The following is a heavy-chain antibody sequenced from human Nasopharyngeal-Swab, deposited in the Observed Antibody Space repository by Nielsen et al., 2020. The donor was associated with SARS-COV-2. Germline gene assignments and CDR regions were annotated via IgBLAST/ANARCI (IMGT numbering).Heavy chain of an antibody. J-gene: IGHJ4*02. V-gene: IGHV3-7*02. Sequence: GESLKISCAASGFTFSSYWMSWVRQAPGKGLEWVANIKQDGSEKYYVDSVKGRFTISRDNAKNSLYLQMNSLRAEDTAVYYCASLIAAADSRAFDYWGQGTLVTVSS. CDR3: ASLIAAADSRAFDY. CDR2: IKQDGSEK. D-gene: IGHD6-13*01. CDR1: GFTFSSYW.